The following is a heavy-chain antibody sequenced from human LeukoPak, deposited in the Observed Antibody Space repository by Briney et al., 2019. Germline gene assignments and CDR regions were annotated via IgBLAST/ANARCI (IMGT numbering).Heavy chain of an antibody. CDR1: GFTFNTHW. D-gene: IGHD6-19*01. CDR2: IKQGGSEN. CDR3: VRDRDSSGWGGRHGPYDF. J-gene: IGHJ4*02. Sequence: GGSLRLSCAASGFTFNTHWMAWVRQAPGKGLDWVASIKQGGSENFYVDSVKGRFTISRDNVKNSLYLQMNSLRAEDTAFYYCVRDRDSSGWGGRHGPYDFWGQGTLVTVSS. V-gene: IGHV3-7*03.